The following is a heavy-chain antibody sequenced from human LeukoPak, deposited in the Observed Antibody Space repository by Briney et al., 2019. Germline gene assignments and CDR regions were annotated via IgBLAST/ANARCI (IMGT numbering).Heavy chain of an antibody. CDR3: ARAYRFLEWLLYDWFDP. CDR2: ISAYNGNT. V-gene: IGHV1-18*01. Sequence: ASVKVSCKASGYTFTSYGISWVRQAPGQGLEWMGWISAYNGNTNYAQKLQGRVTMTRDTSISTAYMELSRLRSDDTAVYYCARAYRFLEWLLYDWFDPWGQGTLVTVSS. J-gene: IGHJ5*02. CDR1: GYTFTSYG. D-gene: IGHD3-3*01.